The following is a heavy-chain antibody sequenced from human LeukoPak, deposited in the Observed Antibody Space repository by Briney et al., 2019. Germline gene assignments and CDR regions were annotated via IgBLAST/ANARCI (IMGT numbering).Heavy chain of an antibody. CDR3: ARERGQLVDY. CDR2: MHNSENA. D-gene: IGHD5-18*01. CDR1: GGSISSGGYF. J-gene: IGHJ4*02. V-gene: IGHV4-31*03. Sequence: PSETLSLTCTVSGGSISSGGYFWSWIRQHPGKGLEWIGYMHNSENADYNPSLKSRVTISVGTSKNQISLKVNSVTAADTAVYYCARERGQLVDYWGQGTLVTVSS.